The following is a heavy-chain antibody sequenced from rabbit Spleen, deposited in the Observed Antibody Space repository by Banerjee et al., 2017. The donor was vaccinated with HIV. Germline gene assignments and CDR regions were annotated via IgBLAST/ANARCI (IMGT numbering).Heavy chain of an antibody. CDR1: RFSFSDRDV. CDR2: INTATGKP. Sequence: QEELEESGGGLVKPEGSLTLTCKASRFSFSDRDVMCWVRQAPGKGLEWIACINTATGKPVYATWAKGRFTISTTSSTTVTLQMTSLTAADTATYFCARDLAGAIGWNFYLWGPGTLVTVS. D-gene: IGHD4-1*01. CDR3: ARDLAGAIGWNFYL. V-gene: IGHV1S45*01. J-gene: IGHJ6*01.